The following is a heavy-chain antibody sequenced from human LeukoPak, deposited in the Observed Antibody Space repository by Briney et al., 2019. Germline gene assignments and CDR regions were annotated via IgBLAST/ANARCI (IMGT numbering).Heavy chain of an antibody. Sequence: SEPLSLTCTVSGGSTSSGGYYLSWIRHHPSISLEWIGYIYYSGSTYYNPSLKSRVTISVDTSKNQFSLKLSSVTAADTAVYYCARGDYGGENFDYWGQGTLVTVSS. CDR2: IYYSGST. CDR3: ARGDYGGENFDY. V-gene: IGHV4-31*03. J-gene: IGHJ4*02. D-gene: IGHD4-23*01. CDR1: GGSTSSGGYY.